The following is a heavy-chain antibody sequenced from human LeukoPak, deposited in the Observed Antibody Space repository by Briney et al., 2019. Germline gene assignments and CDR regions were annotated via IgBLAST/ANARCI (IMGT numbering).Heavy chain of an antibody. CDR2: IKEDGSGK. CDR1: GLTFRSYW. V-gene: IGHV3-7*01. Sequence: PGGSLRLSCAASGLTFRSYWMTWVRPAPGKGLEWVANIKEDGSGKYYEDSVKGRFTISRDNAKNSLYLQMNSLRAEDTAVYYGARDTGCSGGSCYSFYDYWGQGTLVTVSS. D-gene: IGHD2-15*01. CDR3: ARDTGCSGGSCYSFYDY. J-gene: IGHJ4*02.